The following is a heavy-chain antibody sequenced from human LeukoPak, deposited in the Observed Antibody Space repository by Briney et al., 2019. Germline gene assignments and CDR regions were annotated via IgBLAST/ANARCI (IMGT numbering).Heavy chain of an antibody. CDR3: ARDPQYCSSTSCYTSPPYYYYGMDV. CDR2: IIPIFVTA. D-gene: IGHD2-2*02. V-gene: IGHV1-69*13. J-gene: IGHJ6*02. CDR1: GGTFSSYA. Sequence: GASVTVSCKASGGTFSSYAISWVRQAPGQMLEWMGGIIPIFVTANYAQKFQGRVTITADESTSTAYMELSSPRSEDTAVYYCARDPQYCSSTSCYTSPPYYYYGMDVWGQGTTVTVSS.